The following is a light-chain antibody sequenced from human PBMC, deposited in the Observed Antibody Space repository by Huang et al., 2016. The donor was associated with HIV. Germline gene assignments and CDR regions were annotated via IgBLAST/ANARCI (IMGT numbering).Light chain of an antibody. V-gene: IGKV1-39*01. CDR3: QQSFSVPRT. J-gene: IGKJ1*01. CDR2: TVS. CDR1: QNITKS. Sequence: DIQMTQSPPSLSASVGDRVTFTCRADQNITKSLNWYQQKPGKAPKLLIYTVSTLESGVPSRVSGSVSGSGFTLNIGNLQPEDYATYYCQQSFSVPRTFG.